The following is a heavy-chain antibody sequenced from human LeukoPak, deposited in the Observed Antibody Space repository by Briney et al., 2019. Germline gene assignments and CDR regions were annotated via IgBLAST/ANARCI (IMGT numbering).Heavy chain of an antibody. CDR1: GGTFSSYA. J-gene: IGHJ6*03. V-gene: IGHV1-69*06. CDR3: ARVPYGDSYYYYYMDV. CDR2: IIPIFGTA. D-gene: IGHD4-17*01. Sequence: ASVKVSCKASGGTFSSYAISWVRQAPGQGLEWMGGIIPIFGTANYAQKFQGRVTITADKSTSTAYMELSSLRSEDTAVYYCARVPYGDSYYYYYMDVWGKGTTVTVSS.